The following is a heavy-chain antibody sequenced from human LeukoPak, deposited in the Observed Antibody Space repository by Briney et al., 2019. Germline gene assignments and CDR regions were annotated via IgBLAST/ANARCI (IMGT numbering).Heavy chain of an antibody. V-gene: IGHV3-33*08. CDR3: TRAPVAGNYDF. J-gene: IGHJ4*02. CDR2: IWYDGSNK. Sequence: GGSLRLSCAASGFIFSNYWMHWVRQAPGKGLEWVAVIWYDGSNKYYADSVKGRFTISRDNSKNTLFLQMNSLRAEDTAVYYCTRAPVAGNYDFWGQGTLVTVSS. D-gene: IGHD6-19*01. CDR1: GFIFSNYW.